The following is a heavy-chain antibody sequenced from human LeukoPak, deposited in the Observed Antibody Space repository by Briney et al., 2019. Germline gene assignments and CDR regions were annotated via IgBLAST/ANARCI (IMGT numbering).Heavy chain of an antibody. CDR2: IYTSGST. J-gene: IGHJ5*02. D-gene: IGHD2-2*02. Sequence: SSETLSLTCTVSGGSISSYYWSWIRQPAGKGLEWIGRIYTSGSTNYNPSLKSRVTMSVDTSKNQFSLKLSSVTAADTAVYYCARGIWCSSTSCYTSWFDPWGQGTLVTVSS. CDR1: GGSISSYY. CDR3: ARGIWCSSTSCYTSWFDP. V-gene: IGHV4-4*07.